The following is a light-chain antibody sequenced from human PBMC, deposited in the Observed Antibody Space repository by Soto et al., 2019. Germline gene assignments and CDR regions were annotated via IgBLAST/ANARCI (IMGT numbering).Light chain of an antibody. J-gene: IGKJ5*01. CDR3: QQYNNWPPIT. V-gene: IGKV3-15*01. Sequence: EIVMTQSPATLSLSPGERATLSCRASQTIDNTLAWYQRKPGQAPRLLIYGASTRATGIPARFSGSGSGTEFTLTISSLQSEDFAVYYCQQYNNWPPITFGQGTRLEIK. CDR2: GAS. CDR1: QTIDNT.